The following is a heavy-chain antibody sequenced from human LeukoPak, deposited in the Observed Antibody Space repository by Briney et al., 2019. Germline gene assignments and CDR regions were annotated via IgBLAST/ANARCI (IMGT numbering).Heavy chain of an antibody. D-gene: IGHD6-13*01. CDR1: GFTFTNAW. Sequence: KAGGSLRLSCTASGFTFTNAWMTWVRQAPGKGLEWVGRIKSKTDGGTTDYAAPVKGRFTISRDGSKNTLFLQMNSLKAEDTAIYYCTTETYSSSWYGTWFDPWGQGTLVTVSS. CDR3: TTETYSSSWYGTWFDP. V-gene: IGHV3-15*01. J-gene: IGHJ5*02. CDR2: IKSKTDGGTT.